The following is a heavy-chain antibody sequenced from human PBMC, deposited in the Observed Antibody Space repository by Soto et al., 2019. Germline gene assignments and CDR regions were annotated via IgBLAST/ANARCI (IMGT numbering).Heavy chain of an antibody. J-gene: IGHJ4*02. V-gene: IGHV4-30-4*01. CDR2: IYYSGST. CDR3: ARDLGLYCSGGSCYSGYYFDY. CDR1: GGSISSGDYY. Sequence: SETLSLTCTVSGGSISSGDYYWSWIRQPPGKGLEWIGYIYYSGSTYYNPSLKSRVTISVDTSKNQFSLKLSSVTAADTAVYYCARDLGLYCSGGSCYSGYYFDYWGQRTPVTVSS. D-gene: IGHD2-15*01.